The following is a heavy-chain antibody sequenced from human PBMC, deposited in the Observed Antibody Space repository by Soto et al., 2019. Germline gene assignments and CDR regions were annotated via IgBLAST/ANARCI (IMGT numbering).Heavy chain of an antibody. CDR2: IYSGGST. D-gene: IGHD6-13*01. CDR3: ARDGMAAGEGQGLRSNW. J-gene: IGHJ5*01. V-gene: IGHV3-66*01. Sequence: VSVIYSGGSTYYADSVKGRFTISRDNSKNTLYLQMNSLRAEDTAVYYCARDGMAAGEGQGLRSNW.